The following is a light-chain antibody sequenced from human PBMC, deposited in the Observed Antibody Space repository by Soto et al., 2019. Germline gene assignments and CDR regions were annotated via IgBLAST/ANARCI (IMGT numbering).Light chain of an antibody. J-gene: IGLJ1*01. CDR3: SSYAVSLYV. V-gene: IGLV2-8*01. CDR1: SSDVGDYNY. Sequence: QSALTQPPSASGSPGQSVTISCTGTSSDVGDYNYVSWYQQHPGKAPKLMIYEVSKRPSGVPDRFSGSKSGNTASLTVSGLQAEDEADYYCSSYAVSLYVFGTGTKVTVL. CDR2: EVS.